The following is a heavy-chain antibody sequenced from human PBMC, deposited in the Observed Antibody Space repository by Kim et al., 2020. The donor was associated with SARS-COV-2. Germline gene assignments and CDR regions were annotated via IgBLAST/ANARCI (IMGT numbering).Heavy chain of an antibody. J-gene: IGHJ3*02. CDR3: ARGGDYGDYGDAFDI. V-gene: IGHV1-18*01. D-gene: IGHD4-17*01. Sequence: QKLQGRVTMTTDTSTSTAYMGLRSLRSDDTAVYYCARGGDYGDYGDAFDIWGQGTMVTVSS.